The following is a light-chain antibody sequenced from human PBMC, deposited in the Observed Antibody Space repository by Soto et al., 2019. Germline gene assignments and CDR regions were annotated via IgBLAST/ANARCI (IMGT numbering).Light chain of an antibody. CDR3: QAYNYSPHT. J-gene: IGKJ1*01. CDR1: QSVSSTY. Sequence: EIVLTQSPGTLSLSPGERATLSCRASQSVSSTYLAWYQQKPGQAPRLLIYGASSRATGIPDRFSSSGSGTDFTLTISILEPADFAVYCCQAYNYSPHTFGQGTNLDIK. CDR2: GAS. V-gene: IGKV3-20*01.